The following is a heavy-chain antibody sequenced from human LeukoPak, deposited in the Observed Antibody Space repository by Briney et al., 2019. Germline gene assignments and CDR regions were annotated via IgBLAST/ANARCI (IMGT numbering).Heavy chain of an antibody. CDR1: GFTFSSYW. CDR3: ARMYSSGWYGEDYFDY. V-gene: IGHV3-7*01. J-gene: IGHJ4*02. Sequence: GGSLRLFCAASGFTFSSYWMSWVRQAPGKGLEWVANIKQDGSEKYYVDSVKGRFTISRDNAKNSLYLQMNSLRAEDTAVYYCARMYSSGWYGEDYFDYWGQGTLVTVSS. D-gene: IGHD6-19*01. CDR2: IKQDGSEK.